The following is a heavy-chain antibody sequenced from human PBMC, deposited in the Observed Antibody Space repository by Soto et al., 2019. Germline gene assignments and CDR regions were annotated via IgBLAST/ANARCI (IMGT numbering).Heavy chain of an antibody. J-gene: IGHJ4*02. D-gene: IGHD4-17*01. Sequence: QVQLVQSGAEVKKPGASVQVSCKASGYAFGGYAISWVRQAPGQGLEWMGWVSAYSGHTDYAQNLQGRVSMTTETSTSTAYMELGSLKSDDTAVYYCARPSGSYGDYAWSLAYGGQGTLVTVSS. CDR1: GYAFGGYA. V-gene: IGHV1-18*04. CDR3: ARPSGSYGDYAWSLAY. CDR2: VSAYSGHT.